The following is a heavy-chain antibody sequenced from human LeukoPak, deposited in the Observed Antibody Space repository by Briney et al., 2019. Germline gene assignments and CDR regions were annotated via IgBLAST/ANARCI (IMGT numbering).Heavy chain of an antibody. CDR2: IYTSGST. CDR3: ARGVPAAIGGPFWFDP. V-gene: IGHV4-61*02. Sequence: PSETLSLTCTVSGGSISSGSYYWSWIRQPAGKGLEWIGRIYTSGSTNYNPSLKSRVTISVDTSKNQFSLKLSSVTAADTAVYYCARGVPAAIGGPFWFDPWGQGTLVTVSS. J-gene: IGHJ5*02. CDR1: GGSISSGSYY. D-gene: IGHD2-2*01.